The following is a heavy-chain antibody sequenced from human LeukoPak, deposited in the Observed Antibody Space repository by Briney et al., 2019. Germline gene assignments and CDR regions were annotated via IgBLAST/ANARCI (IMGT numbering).Heavy chain of an antibody. CDR1: GYTFTSYY. V-gene: IGHV1-46*01. J-gene: IGHJ4*02. CDR3: ARAVTRWLERGPIDY. D-gene: IGHD5-24*01. Sequence: GASVKVSCKASGYTFTSYYMHWVRQAPGQGLEWMGIINPSGGTTNYAQKFQGRVTMTRDTSTSTVYMELSSLRSDDTAVYYCARAVTRWLERGPIDYWGQGTLVTVSS. CDR2: INPSGGTT.